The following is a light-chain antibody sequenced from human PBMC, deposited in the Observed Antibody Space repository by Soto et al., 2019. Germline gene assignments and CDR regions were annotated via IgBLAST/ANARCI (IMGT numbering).Light chain of an antibody. CDR2: SAS. V-gene: IGKV3D-20*02. J-gene: IGKJ5*01. CDR3: QYRSHLSPSR. Sequence: EIVLTQSPGILSLSPGERATLSCRAIQSVTSSFLAWYQQKPGQAPRLLIYSASTRATGIPARFSGSGSGTEFTLTINRLEREDFTEKDSQYRSHLSPSRVAHGTRLEIK. CDR1: QSVTSSF.